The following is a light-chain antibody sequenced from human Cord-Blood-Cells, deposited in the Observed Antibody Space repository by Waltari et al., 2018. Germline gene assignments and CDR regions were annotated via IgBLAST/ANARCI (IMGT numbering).Light chain of an antibody. V-gene: IGLV2-14*01. CDR1: SSDVGGYNY. CDR3: SSYTSSSTLV. Sequence: QSALTQPASVSGSPGQSITISCTGTSSDVGGYNYVSWYQQHPGKAPKLMIYDVSNRPAGVSTSFAGAKSGATASLTISGLQGEDEADYYCSSYTSSSTLVFGGGTKLTGL. CDR2: DVS. J-gene: IGLJ2*01.